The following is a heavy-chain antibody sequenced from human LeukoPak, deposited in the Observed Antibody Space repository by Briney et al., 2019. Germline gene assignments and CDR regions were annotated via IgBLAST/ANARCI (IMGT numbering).Heavy chain of an antibody. CDR1: EFTFSTYA. Sequence: PGGSLRLSCAASEFTFSTYAMSWVRQAPGKGLVWVSGMNTDGSDRSYADSVKGRFTISRDNAKNTLYLQMNSLRAEDTAVYYCARDHSSWEVPSDYWGQGTLVTVSS. J-gene: IGHJ4*02. D-gene: IGHD6-13*01. CDR2: MNTDGSDR. CDR3: ARDHSSWEVPSDY. V-gene: IGHV3-74*01.